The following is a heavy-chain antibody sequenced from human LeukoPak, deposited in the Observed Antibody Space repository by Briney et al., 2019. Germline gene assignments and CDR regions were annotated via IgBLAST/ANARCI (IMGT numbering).Heavy chain of an antibody. V-gene: IGHV1-69*05. J-gene: IGHJ6*03. CDR1: GGTFSSYA. D-gene: IGHD5-18*01. Sequence: SVKVSCKASGGTFSSYAISWVRQAPGQGLEWMGGIIPIFGTANYAQKFQGRVTITTDESTSTAYMELSSLRSEDTAVYYCARGTAMVTFSSDLNMDVWGKGTTVTVSS. CDR2: IIPIFGTA. CDR3: ARGTAMVTFSSDLNMDV.